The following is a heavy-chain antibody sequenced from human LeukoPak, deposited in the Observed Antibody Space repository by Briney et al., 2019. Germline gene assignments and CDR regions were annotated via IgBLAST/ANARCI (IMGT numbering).Heavy chain of an antibody. D-gene: IGHD3-22*01. Sequence: PGGSLRLSCAASGFTVNRNYMSGVRQAPRKGLEWVSLIYSDGRTYYADSVKGRSTISRDNSKNTLYLQMNNLRAEDTAMYYCARVFGYDNSASREGYWGQGTLVTVSS. V-gene: IGHV3-53*01. CDR1: GFTVNRNY. CDR3: ARVFGYDNSASREGY. J-gene: IGHJ4*02. CDR2: IYSDGRT.